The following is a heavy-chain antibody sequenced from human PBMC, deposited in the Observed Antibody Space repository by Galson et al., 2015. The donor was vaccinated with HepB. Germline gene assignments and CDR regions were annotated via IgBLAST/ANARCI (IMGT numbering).Heavy chain of an antibody. CDR3: VGGSGQYLFDY. CDR1: GFVFSTYN. J-gene: IGHJ4*02. CDR2: ISSSGSTI. Sequence: SLRLSCAASGFVFSTYNMNWVRQAPGKGLEWVSYISSSGSTIYYADSVKGRFSISRDNAKRSLYLQMKSLRAEDTAVYYCVGGSGQYLFDYWGQGTLVTVSS. D-gene: IGHD2/OR15-2a*01. V-gene: IGHV3-48*01.